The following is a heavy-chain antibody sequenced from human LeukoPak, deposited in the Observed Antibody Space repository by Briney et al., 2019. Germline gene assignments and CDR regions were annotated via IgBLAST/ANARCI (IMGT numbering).Heavy chain of an antibody. CDR3: ARDRSYGSGYYYKNDAFDI. D-gene: IGHD3-10*01. Sequence: PGRSLRLSCAASGFTFSSYGMHWVRQAPGKGLEWVAVIWYDGTNKYYADSVKGRFTISRDNSKNTLYLQMNSLRAEVTAVYSCARDRSYGSGYYYKNDAFDIWGQGTMVTVSS. CDR1: GFTFSSYG. V-gene: IGHV3-33*01. CDR2: IWYDGTNK. J-gene: IGHJ3*02.